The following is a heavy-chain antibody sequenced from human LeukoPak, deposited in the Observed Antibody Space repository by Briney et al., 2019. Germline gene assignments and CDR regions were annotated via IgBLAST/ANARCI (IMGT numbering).Heavy chain of an antibody. D-gene: IGHD5-18*01. Sequence: SETLSLTCAVYGGSFSGYYWSWIRQPPGKGLEWIGSIYYSGSTYYNPSLKSRVTISVDTSKNQFSLKLSSVTAADTAVYYCARHGGYSYGYDYWGQGTLVTVSS. CDR1: GGSFSGYY. V-gene: IGHV4-34*01. CDR2: IYYSGST. J-gene: IGHJ4*02. CDR3: ARHGGYSYGYDY.